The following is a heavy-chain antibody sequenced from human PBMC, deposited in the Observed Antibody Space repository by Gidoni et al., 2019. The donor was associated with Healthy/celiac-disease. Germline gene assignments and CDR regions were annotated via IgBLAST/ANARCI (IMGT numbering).Heavy chain of an antibody. CDR3: ARDEDDFWSGRQDY. V-gene: IGHV3-30*04. CDR1: GFTFSSYA. J-gene: IGHJ4*02. CDR2: ISYDGRNK. Sequence: QVQLVESGGGVVQPGRSLRLSCAASGFTFSSYAMHWVRQAPGKGLEWVAVISYDGRNKYYADSVKGRFTISRDNSKNTLYLQMNSLRAEDTAVYYCARDEDDFWSGRQDYWGQGTLVTVSS. D-gene: IGHD3-3*01.